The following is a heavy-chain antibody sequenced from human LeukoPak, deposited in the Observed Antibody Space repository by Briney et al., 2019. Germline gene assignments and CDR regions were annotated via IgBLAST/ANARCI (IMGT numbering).Heavy chain of an antibody. CDR2: ISGSGSST. Sequence: GGSLRLSCAASGFTFSSYAMSWVRQAPGKGLEWVSTISGSGSSTYYADSVKGRFTISRGNSKNTLYLQMNSLRAEDTAVYYCAKGMDRGYDLVPFDYWGQGALVTVSS. J-gene: IGHJ4*02. D-gene: IGHD5-12*01. CDR1: GFTFSSYA. V-gene: IGHV3-23*01. CDR3: AKGMDRGYDLVPFDY.